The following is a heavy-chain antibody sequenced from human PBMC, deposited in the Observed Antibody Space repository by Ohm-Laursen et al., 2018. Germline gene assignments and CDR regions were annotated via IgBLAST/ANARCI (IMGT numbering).Heavy chain of an antibody. CDR1: RFSFSNYG. J-gene: IGHJ4*02. CDR3: AKLVGATDY. D-gene: IGHD1-26*01. V-gene: IGHV3-30*18. CDR2: ISYDGSNK. Sequence: SLRLSCSASRFSFSNYGMHWVRQAPGKGLEWVAVISYDGSNKYYADSVKGRFTISRDNSKNTLFLQMNSLRAEDTALYYCAKLVGATDYWGQGSLVTVSS.